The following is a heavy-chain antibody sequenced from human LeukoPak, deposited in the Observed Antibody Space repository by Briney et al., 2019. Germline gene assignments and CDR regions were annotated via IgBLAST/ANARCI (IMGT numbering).Heavy chain of an antibody. J-gene: IGHJ5*02. Sequence: GASVKVSCKASGYTFTSYDINWVRQATGQGLEWMGWMNPNSGNTGYAQKFQGRVTMTRNTSISTAYMELSSLRSEDTAVYYCARSRVTMVRGVIYVRWFDPWGQGTLVTVSS. CDR3: ARSRVTMVRGVIYVRWFDP. V-gene: IGHV1-8*01. D-gene: IGHD3-10*01. CDR1: GYTFTSYD. CDR2: MNPNSGNT.